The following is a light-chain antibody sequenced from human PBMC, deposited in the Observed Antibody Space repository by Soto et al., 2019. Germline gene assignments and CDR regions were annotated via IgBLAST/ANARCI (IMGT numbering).Light chain of an antibody. CDR1: SRDIGPYNL. V-gene: IGLV2-23*02. CDR2: EVV. J-gene: IGLJ2*01. Sequence: QSALTQPASVSGSPGQSITISCAGSSRDIGPYNLVSWYQHHPGKAPKLMISEVVKRPSGVSNRFSGSKSGNTASLTISGLQAEDEADYYCCSYAGSSMFVFGGGTKLTVL. CDR3: CSYAGSSMFV.